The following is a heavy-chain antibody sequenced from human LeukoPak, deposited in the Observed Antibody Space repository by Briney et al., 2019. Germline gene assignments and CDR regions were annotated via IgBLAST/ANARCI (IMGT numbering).Heavy chain of an antibody. Sequence: GGSLRLSCVASGFTFSDYYMSWIRQAPGKGLEWVAYIGSSGSTIYYADSVKGRFTISRDNAKKSLYLQMNSLRAEDTAVYYCARGARPVAMRNYFDYWGQGTLVTVSS. V-gene: IGHV3-11*01. CDR2: IGSSGSTI. CDR1: GFTFSDYY. CDR3: ARGARPVAMRNYFDY. D-gene: IGHD2-2*01. J-gene: IGHJ4*02.